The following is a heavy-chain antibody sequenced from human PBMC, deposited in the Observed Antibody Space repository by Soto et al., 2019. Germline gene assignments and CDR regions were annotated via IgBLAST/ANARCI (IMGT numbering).Heavy chain of an antibody. V-gene: IGHV4-31*03. J-gene: IGHJ4*02. Sequence: QVQLQESGPGLVKPSQTLSLTCTVSGASISSGGYFWNWIRQHPGKGLEWIGYIYYSGVTYYNPSLKSRVTISVDTSKNQFSLRLSSVTAADTAVYYCAREPSIWGQGTLVTVSS. CDR2: IYYSGVT. CDR3: AREPSI. CDR1: GASISSGGYF.